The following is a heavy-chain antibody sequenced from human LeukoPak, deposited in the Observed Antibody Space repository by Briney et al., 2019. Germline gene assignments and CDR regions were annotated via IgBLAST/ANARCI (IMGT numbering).Heavy chain of an antibody. V-gene: IGHV4-39*01. CDR2: IYYSGST. J-gene: IGHJ2*01. Sequence: KTSETLSLTCTVSGGSISSSSYYWRWIRQPPGKGLEWIGSIYYSGSTYSNPSLKSRVTISVDTSKNPFSLKLSSVTAADTAVYYCARVEVVVAADYWYFDLWGRGTLVTVSS. D-gene: IGHD2-15*01. CDR3: ARVEVVVAADYWYFDL. CDR1: GGSISSSSYY.